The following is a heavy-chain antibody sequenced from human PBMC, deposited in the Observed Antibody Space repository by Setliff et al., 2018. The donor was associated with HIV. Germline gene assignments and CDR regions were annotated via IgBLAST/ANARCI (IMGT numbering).Heavy chain of an antibody. D-gene: IGHD6-19*01. CDR2: IIPIFGTA. Sequence: GASVKVSCKAPGGTFSSYGISWVRQAPGQGLEWMGGIIPIFGTANYAQKFQGRVTITADESTSTAYMELSRLRSDDTAVFYCARDLIAVAFNWFDPWGQGTLVTVSS. J-gene: IGHJ5*02. V-gene: IGHV1-69*13. CDR1: GGTFSSYG. CDR3: ARDLIAVAFNWFDP.